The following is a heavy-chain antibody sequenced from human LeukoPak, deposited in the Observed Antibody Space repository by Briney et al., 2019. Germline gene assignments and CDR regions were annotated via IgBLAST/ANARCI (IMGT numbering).Heavy chain of an antibody. CDR2: ISGSGDNT. CDR3: ARGEHYGDFFDY. D-gene: IGHD4-17*01. J-gene: IGHJ4*02. V-gene: IGHV3-23*01. Sequence: GGTLRLSCAASGFTFSSYGMSWVRQAPGRGLEWVSTISGSGDNTYYADSVKGRFTISRDNSKSTLYLQMNSLRAEDTAVYFCARGEHYGDFFDYWGQGTLVTVSS. CDR1: GFTFSSYG.